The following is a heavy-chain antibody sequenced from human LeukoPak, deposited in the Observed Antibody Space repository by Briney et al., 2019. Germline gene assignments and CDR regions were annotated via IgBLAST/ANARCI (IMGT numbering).Heavy chain of an antibody. CDR3: ARDTVVPTGDYMDV. V-gene: IGHV4-39*02. CDR2: IYYSGST. CDR1: GGSISSSSYY. D-gene: IGHD4-23*01. Sequence: PSETLSLTCTVSGGSISSSSYYWGWIRQPPGKGLEWIGSIYYSGSTYYNPSLKSRVTISVDTSKNQFSLKLSSVTAADTAVYYCARDTVVPTGDYMDVWGKGTTVTVSS. J-gene: IGHJ6*03.